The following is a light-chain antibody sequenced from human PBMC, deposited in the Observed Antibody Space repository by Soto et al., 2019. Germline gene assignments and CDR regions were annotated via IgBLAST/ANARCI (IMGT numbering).Light chain of an antibody. V-gene: IGKV1-6*01. CDR2: GAS. Sequence: AIQMTQSPSSLSASVGDRVTISCRASQAIRNDLGWYQQKPGKAPNLLIYGASRLESGVPSRFSGSGSGTDFTLTISSLQAEDFATYYCLQDNNYPWTFGQGTKVEI. J-gene: IGKJ1*01. CDR3: LQDNNYPWT. CDR1: QAIRND.